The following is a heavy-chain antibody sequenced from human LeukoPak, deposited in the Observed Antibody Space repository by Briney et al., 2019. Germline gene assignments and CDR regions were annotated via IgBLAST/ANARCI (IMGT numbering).Heavy chain of an antibody. Sequence: ASQTLSLTCAISGDSVSSNSAACNWIRQSPSRGLEWLGRTYYRSKWYNDYAVSVKSRITINPDTSMNQFSLQLNSVTPEDTAVYYCARYDRSVGWFDPWGQGTLVTVSS. CDR2: TYYRSKWYN. J-gene: IGHJ5*02. CDR3: ARYDRSVGWFDP. D-gene: IGHD5/OR15-5a*01. V-gene: IGHV6-1*01. CDR1: GDSVSSNSAA.